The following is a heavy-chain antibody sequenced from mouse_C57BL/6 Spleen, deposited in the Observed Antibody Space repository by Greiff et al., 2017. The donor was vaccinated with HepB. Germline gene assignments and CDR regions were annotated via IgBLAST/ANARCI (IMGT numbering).Heavy chain of an antibody. CDR3: TTRDYDYDGVYLDY. J-gene: IGHJ4*01. CDR2: IDPEDGDT. Sequence: EVQLKESGAELVRPGASVKLSCTASGFNIKDYYMHWVKQRPEQGLEWIGRIDPEDGDTEYAPKFQGKATMTADTSSNTAYLQLSSLTSEDTAVYYCTTRDYDYDGVYLDYWGQGTSVTVSS. V-gene: IGHV14-1*01. D-gene: IGHD2-4*01. CDR1: GFNIKDYY.